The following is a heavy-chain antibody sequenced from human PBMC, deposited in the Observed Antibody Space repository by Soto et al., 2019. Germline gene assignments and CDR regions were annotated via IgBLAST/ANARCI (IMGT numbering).Heavy chain of an antibody. CDR2: INADNGNT. J-gene: IGHJ5*02. V-gene: IGHV1-3*01. D-gene: IGHD4-17*01. CDR3: ARINNYGDYSS. Sequence: ASVKVSCKASGYILTTYAIHWVRQAPGQRLEWLGWINADNGNTKYSQKFQGRVTITRDTSASAAYMELSSLRSEDTAVYHCARINNYGDYSSWGQGTLVTVSS. CDR1: GYILTTYA.